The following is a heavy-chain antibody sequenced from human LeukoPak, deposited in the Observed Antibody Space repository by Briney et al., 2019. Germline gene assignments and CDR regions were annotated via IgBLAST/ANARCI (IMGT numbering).Heavy chain of an antibody. J-gene: IGHJ5*02. Sequence: ASVKVSCKASGYTFTGYYMHWVRQAPGQGLEWMGWINPNSGGTNYAQKFQGRVTFTADKSTSTAYMELSSQRSEDTAVYYCARDTWIQPNWFDPWGQGTLVTVSS. CDR3: ARDTWIQPNWFDP. CDR1: GYTFTGYY. V-gene: IGHV1-2*02. CDR2: INPNSGGT. D-gene: IGHD5-18*01.